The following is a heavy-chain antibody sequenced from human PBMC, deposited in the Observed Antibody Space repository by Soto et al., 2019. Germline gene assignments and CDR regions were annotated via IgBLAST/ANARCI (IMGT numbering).Heavy chain of an antibody. CDR2: ISYDGSNK. Sequence: PGGSLRLSCAASGFTFSSYAMHWVRQAPGKGLEWVAVISYDGSNKYYADSVKGRFTISRDNSKNTLYLQLNGLRAEDTAVYYCAREQGSSWPDAFDIWGQGTMVTVSS. J-gene: IGHJ3*02. V-gene: IGHV3-30-3*01. CDR3: AREQGSSWPDAFDI. D-gene: IGHD6-13*01. CDR1: GFTFSSYA.